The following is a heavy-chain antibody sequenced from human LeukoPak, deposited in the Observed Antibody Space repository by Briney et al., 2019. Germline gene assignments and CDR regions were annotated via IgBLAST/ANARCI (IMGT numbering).Heavy chain of an antibody. CDR1: GGSFSSYY. Sequence: PSETLSLTCAVYGGSFSSYYWSWIRRPPGKGLEWIGEINHSGSTNYNPTLKSRVTISVDTSKNQFSLKLSSVTAADTAVYYCARGRGAGSGSYIYWGQGTLVTVSS. CDR3: ARGRGAGSGSYIY. V-gene: IGHV4-34*01. J-gene: IGHJ4*02. CDR2: INHSGST. D-gene: IGHD1-26*01.